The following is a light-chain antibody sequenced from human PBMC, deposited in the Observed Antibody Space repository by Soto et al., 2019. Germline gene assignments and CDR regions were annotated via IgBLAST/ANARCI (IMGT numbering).Light chain of an antibody. CDR3: CSYAGGASVV. CDR1: SSDIGRYNL. Sequence: QSALTQPASVSGSPGQSITISCTGTSSDIGRYNLVSWYQQHPGKAPKLSIYEDIERPSGVSDRFSGSKSGNTASLTISGLQTDDEADYYCCSYAGGASVVFGGGTKLTVL. CDR2: EDI. J-gene: IGLJ2*01. V-gene: IGLV2-23*01.